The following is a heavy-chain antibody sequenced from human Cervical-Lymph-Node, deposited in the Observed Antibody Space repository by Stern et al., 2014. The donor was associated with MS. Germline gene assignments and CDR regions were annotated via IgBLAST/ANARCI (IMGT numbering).Heavy chain of an antibody. CDR2: INGGDGYT. CDR1: GYTFTNYA. Sequence: MQLVESGAEVKKPGASVKVSCKASGYTFTNYAIHWVRQAPGQRLEWMAWINGGDGYTKYSQRFQGRVTITRDTSATTAFMELSGLRSDDTAVYYCARDGVYTYGSTDYYLDYGGQGTLVTVSS. D-gene: IGHD5-18*01. J-gene: IGHJ4*02. CDR3: ARDGVYTYGSTDYYLDY. V-gene: IGHV1-3*01.